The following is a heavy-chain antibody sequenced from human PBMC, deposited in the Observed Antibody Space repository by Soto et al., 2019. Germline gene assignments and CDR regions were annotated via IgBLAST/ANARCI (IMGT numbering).Heavy chain of an antibody. CDR1: GYTFTSYG. V-gene: IGHV1-18*01. CDR3: ARVLVGATYFDY. D-gene: IGHD1-26*01. Sequence: ASVKVSCKASGYTFTSYGISWVRQAPGQGLEWMGWISAYNGNTNYAQKLQGRVTMTTDTSTSTAYMELRSLRPDDTAVYYCARVLVGATYFDYWGQGTLVTVSS. CDR2: ISAYNGNT. J-gene: IGHJ4*02.